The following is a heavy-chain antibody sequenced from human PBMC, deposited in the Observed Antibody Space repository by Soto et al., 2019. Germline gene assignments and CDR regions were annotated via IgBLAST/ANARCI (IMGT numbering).Heavy chain of an antibody. CDR2: ISYSGRT. J-gene: IGHJ4*02. CDR1: GGSISSGGYY. V-gene: IGHV4-31*03. CDR3: ARYQGTTGTTSLFSYFDY. Sequence: QVQLQESGPGLVKPSQTLSLTCTVSGGSISSGGYYWSWLRQHPGQGLEWIAYISYSGRTYYNPSLKSRVTLSLDTTKNQFSLRLSSVTAADTAVYFCARYQGTTGTTSLFSYFDYWGQGTLVTVSS. D-gene: IGHD1-1*01.